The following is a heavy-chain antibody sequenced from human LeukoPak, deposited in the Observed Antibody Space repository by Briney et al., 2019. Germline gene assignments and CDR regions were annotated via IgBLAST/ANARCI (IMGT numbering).Heavy chain of an antibody. CDR1: GFTFSSYA. CDR2: ISYDGSNK. CDR3: ARSSGSYYNLGY. V-gene: IGHV3-30-3*01. D-gene: IGHD3-10*01. Sequence: GGSLRLSCAASGFTFSSYAMHWVRQAPGKGLEWVAVISYDGSNKYYADSVKGRFTISRDNSKNTLYLQMNSLRAEDTAVYYCARSSGSYYNLGYWGQGTLVTVSS. J-gene: IGHJ4*02.